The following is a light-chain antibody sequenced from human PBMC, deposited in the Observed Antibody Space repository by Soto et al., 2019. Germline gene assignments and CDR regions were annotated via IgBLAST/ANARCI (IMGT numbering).Light chain of an antibody. V-gene: IGLV1-44*01. CDR3: ASWDDSLSGGV. CDR1: NSNIGTYT. CDR2: TDY. J-gene: IGLJ3*02. Sequence: QSVLTQPHSASGTPGQRVIISCSGSNSNIGTYTVNWYQQLPGTAPKLLIYTDYQRPSGVPDRFSGSRSGTSASLAISGLQSEDEADYYCASWDDSLSGGVFGGGTKLTVL.